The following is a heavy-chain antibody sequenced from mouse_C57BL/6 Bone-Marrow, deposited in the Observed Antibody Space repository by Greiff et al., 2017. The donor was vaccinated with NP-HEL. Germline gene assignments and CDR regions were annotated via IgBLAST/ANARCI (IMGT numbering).Heavy chain of an antibody. CDR3: RGYCDY. V-gene: IGHV14-4*01. Sequence: VHVKQSGAELVRPGASVKLSCTASGFNIKDDYMHWVKQRPEQGLAWIGWIDPENGDTEYASKFQGKATITADTSSNTAYLQLSSLTSEDTAVYYCRGYCDYWGQGTTLTVSS. CDR2: IDPENGDT. CDR1: GFNIKDDY. J-gene: IGHJ2*01.